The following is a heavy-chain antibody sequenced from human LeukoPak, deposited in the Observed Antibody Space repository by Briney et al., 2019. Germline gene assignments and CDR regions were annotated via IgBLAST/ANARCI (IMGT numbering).Heavy chain of an antibody. V-gene: IGHV4-59*05. CDR2: IYYSGST. CDR1: GGSISSYY. J-gene: IGHJ4*02. Sequence: SETLSLTCTVSGGSISSYYWSWIRQPPGKGLEWIGSIYYSGSTYYNPSLKSRVTISVDTSKNQFSLKLSSVTAADTAVYYCANRYCSSTSCYTRFDYWGQGTLVTVSS. D-gene: IGHD2-2*02. CDR3: ANRYCSSTSCYTRFDY.